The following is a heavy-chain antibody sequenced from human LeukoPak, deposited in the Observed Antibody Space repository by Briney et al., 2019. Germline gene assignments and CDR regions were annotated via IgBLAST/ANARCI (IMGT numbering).Heavy chain of an antibody. CDR1: GFTFSSYA. CDR2: ISGSGGST. V-gene: IGHV3-23*01. Sequence: GGSLRLSCAASGFTFSSYAMSWVRQAPGKGLEWVSAISGSGGSTYYADSAKGRFTISRDNSKNTLYLQMNSLRAEDTAVYYCAKRGDYDYVWGSYPWGAFDIWGQGTMVTVSS. CDR3: AKRGDYDYVWGSYPWGAFDI. D-gene: IGHD3-16*02. J-gene: IGHJ3*02.